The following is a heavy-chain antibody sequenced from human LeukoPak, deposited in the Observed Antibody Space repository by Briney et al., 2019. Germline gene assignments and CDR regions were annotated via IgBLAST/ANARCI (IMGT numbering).Heavy chain of an antibody. V-gene: IGHV1-69*05. J-gene: IGHJ3*02. CDR3: ARDLGLLGAFDI. CDR2: IIPIFGTA. CDR1: GGTFSSYA. Sequence: SVKASCKASGGTFSSYAISWVRQAPGQGLEWMGGIIPIFGTANYAQKFQGRVTITTDESTSTAYMELSSLRSEDTAVYYCARDLGLLGAFDIWGQGTMVTVSS. D-gene: IGHD7-27*01.